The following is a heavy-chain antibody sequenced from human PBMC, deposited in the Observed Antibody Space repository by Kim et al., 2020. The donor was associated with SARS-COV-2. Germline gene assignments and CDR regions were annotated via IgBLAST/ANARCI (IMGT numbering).Heavy chain of an antibody. CDR2: ISSSSSYI. V-gene: IGHV3-21*01. CDR3: ARVEDVGATPDFDY. CDR1: GFTFSSYS. D-gene: IGHD1-26*01. Sequence: GGSLRLSCAASGFTFSSYSMNWVRQAPGKGLEWVSSISSSSSYIYYADSVKGRFTISRDNAKNSLYLQMNSLRAEDTAVYYCARVEDVGATPDFDYWGQGTLVTVSS. J-gene: IGHJ4*02.